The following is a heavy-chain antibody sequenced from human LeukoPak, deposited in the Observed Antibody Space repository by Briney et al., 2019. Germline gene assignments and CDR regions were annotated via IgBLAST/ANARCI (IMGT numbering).Heavy chain of an antibody. CDR3: ARDLDGSGSYYTDY. Sequence: ASVKVSCKASGYTFTSYGISWVRQAPGQGLEWMGWISAYNGNTNYAQKLQGRVTMTTDTSTSTAYMELRSLRSDDTAVYYCARDLDGSGSYYTDYWGQGTLVTASS. V-gene: IGHV1-18*01. J-gene: IGHJ4*02. CDR1: GYTFTSYG. D-gene: IGHD3-10*01. CDR2: ISAYNGNT.